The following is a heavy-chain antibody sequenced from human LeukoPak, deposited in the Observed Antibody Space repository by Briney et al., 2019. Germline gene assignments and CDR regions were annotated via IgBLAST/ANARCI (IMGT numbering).Heavy chain of an antibody. D-gene: IGHD1-26*01. CDR1: GGSISSYY. V-gene: IGHV4-4*07. CDR2: IYTSGST. J-gene: IGHJ4*02. CDR3: ARENSGSYREFDY. Sequence: SETLSLTCTVSGGSISSYYWSWIRQPAGPGLEWIGRIYTSGSTNYNASLKSRVSMSVDTSKNQFSLKLSSVTAADTAVVYCARENSGSYREFDYWGQGTLVTVSS.